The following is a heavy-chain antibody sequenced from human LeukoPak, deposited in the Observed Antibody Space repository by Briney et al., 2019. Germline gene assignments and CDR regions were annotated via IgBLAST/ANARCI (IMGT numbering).Heavy chain of an antibody. Sequence: SETLSLTCSVSGASVSDYYCNWIRQRPGKGLEWIGYVYNSGITNYNPSLRSRVTISVDTSKNQFSLKLNSVTAADTAVYYCARVRLGSGYSNWGQGTLVTVSS. CDR2: VYNSGIT. CDR3: ARVRLGSGYSN. CDR1: GASVSDYY. D-gene: IGHD3-22*01. J-gene: IGHJ4*02. V-gene: IGHV4-59*02.